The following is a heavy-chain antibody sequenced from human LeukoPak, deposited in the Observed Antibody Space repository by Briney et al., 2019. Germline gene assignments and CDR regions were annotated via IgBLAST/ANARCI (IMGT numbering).Heavy chain of an antibody. J-gene: IGHJ4*02. CDR1: GDSISSSSYY. CDR3: ARLDRVAVAGRLYYFDY. D-gene: IGHD6-19*01. CDR2: IYYSGST. V-gene: IGHV4-39*01. Sequence: KSSETLPLTCTVSGDSISSSSYYWGWIRQPPGKGLEWIGSIYYSGSTYYNPSLKSRVTISVDTSKNQFSLKLSSVTAADTAVYYCARLDRVAVAGRLYYFDYWGQGTLVTVSS.